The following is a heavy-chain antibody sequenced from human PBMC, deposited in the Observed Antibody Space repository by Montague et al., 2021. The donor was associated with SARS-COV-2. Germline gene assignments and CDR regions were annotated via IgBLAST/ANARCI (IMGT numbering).Heavy chain of an antibody. CDR3: ARGGIRLGFGTLEGFDP. CDR1: GGSIKSYY. D-gene: IGHD3-10*01. Sequence: SETLSLTCTVSGGSIKSYYWNWIRQTPGKGLEWIGYIFYTGTTDSNPSLKSRVTFSVDTSKNQFSLRLSSVTAADTAIYYCARGGIRLGFGTLEGFDPWGQGPLVPVSS. CDR2: IFYTGTT. V-gene: IGHV4-59*01. J-gene: IGHJ5*02.